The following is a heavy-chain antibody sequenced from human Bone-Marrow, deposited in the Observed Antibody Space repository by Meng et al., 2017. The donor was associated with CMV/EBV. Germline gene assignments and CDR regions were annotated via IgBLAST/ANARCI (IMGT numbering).Heavy chain of an antibody. CDR3: ARVYSNYVGMDV. CDR2: ISGSGGST. Sequence: GESLKISCAASGFTFSSYAMSWVRQAPGKGLEWVSAISGSGGSTYYADSVKGRFTISRDNSKNTLYLQMNSLRAEDTAVYYCARVYSNYVGMDVWGQGTTVTVSS. CDR1: GFTFSSYA. J-gene: IGHJ6*01. D-gene: IGHD4-11*01. V-gene: IGHV3-23*01.